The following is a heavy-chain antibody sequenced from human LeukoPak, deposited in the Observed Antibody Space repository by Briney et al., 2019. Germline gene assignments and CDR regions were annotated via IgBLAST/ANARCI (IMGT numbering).Heavy chain of an antibody. Sequence: ASVKVSCEASRYTFTGCYLHWGRPAPGQGLECMGWIKPNSGGTNYAQKFHGRVTMTRDTSISTAYMELSRLRSHDTPVYFCARVNSSNSLGWFDPWGQGTLVSVSS. J-gene: IGHJ5*02. CDR2: IKPNSGGT. V-gene: IGHV1-2*02. D-gene: IGHD4-23*01. CDR1: RYTFTGCY. CDR3: ARVNSSNSLGWFDP.